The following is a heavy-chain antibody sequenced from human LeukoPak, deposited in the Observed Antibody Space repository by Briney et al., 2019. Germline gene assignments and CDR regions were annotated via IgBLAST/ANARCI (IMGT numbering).Heavy chain of an antibody. V-gene: IGHV4-59*01. J-gene: IGHJ3*02. CDR1: GGSISSYY. CDR2: IYYSGST. Sequence: PSETLSLTCTVSGGSISSYYWSWIRQPPGKGLEWIGYIYYSGSTNYNPSLKSRVTISVDTSKNQFSLKLSSVTAADTAVYYCARLYYYDSSGYPYLAFDIWGQGTIVTVSP. CDR3: ARLYYYDSSGYPYLAFDI. D-gene: IGHD3-22*01.